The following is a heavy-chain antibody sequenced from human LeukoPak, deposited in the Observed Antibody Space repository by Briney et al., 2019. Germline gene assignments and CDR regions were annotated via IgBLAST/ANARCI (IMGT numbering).Heavy chain of an antibody. V-gene: IGHV3-33*01. CDR3: ARTMRPILTGYYSLDY. Sequence: GSLRLSCAASGFTFSSYGTHWVRQAPGKGLEWVAVIWYDGSNKYYADSVKGRFTISRDNSKNTLYLQMNSLRAEDTAVYYCARTMRPILTGYYSLDYWGQGTLVTVSS. J-gene: IGHJ4*02. CDR1: GFTFSSYG. D-gene: IGHD3-9*01. CDR2: IWYDGSNK.